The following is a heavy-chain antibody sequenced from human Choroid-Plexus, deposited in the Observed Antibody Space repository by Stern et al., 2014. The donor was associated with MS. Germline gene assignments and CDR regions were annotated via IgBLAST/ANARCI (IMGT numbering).Heavy chain of an antibody. CDR2: VSYDGSNK. D-gene: IGHD2-8*01. CDR3: AKDRQYLTYFFDH. CDR1: GFTFGSCA. Sequence: VQLVQSGGGVVQPGRPLRLSCAASGFTFGSCAMHWVRQAPGKGLEWVAGVSYDGSNKYYADSVKGRFTVSRDNSHNTLYMQMSSLRAEDTAVYYCAKDRQYLTYFFDHWGQGSLVTVSS. J-gene: IGHJ5*02. V-gene: IGHV3-30*18.